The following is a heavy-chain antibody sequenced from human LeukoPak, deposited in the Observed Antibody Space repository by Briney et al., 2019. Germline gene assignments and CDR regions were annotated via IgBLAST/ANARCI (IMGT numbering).Heavy chain of an antibody. CDR2: IKQDGSEK. Sequence: GGSLRLSCAASGFTFSSYWMSWVRQAPGKGLEWVASIKQDGSEKYYVDSVKGRFTISRDNAKNSLYLQMNSLRAEDTAVYYCARGQYSGYDCLDYWGQGTLVTVSS. D-gene: IGHD5-12*01. CDR1: GFTFSSYW. J-gene: IGHJ4*02. CDR3: ARGQYSGYDCLDY. V-gene: IGHV3-7*04.